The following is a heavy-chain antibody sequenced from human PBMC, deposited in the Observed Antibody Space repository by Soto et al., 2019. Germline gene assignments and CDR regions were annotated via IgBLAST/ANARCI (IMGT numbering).Heavy chain of an antibody. J-gene: IGHJ6*02. D-gene: IGHD3-22*01. CDR1: GGSISSGGYS. CDR3: ARAQPVYDSSGYYNLMDV. Sequence: TLSLTCAVSGGSISSGGYSWSWIRQPPGKGLEWIGYIYHSGSTYYNPSLKSRVTISVDRSKNQFSLKLSSVTAADTAVYYCARAQPVYDSSGYYNLMDVWGQGTTVTVSS. CDR2: IYHSGST. V-gene: IGHV4-30-2*01.